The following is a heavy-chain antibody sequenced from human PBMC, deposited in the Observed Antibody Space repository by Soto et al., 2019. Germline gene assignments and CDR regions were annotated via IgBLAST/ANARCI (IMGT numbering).Heavy chain of an antibody. CDR3: AREAGWQRMVPYD. J-gene: IGHJ4*02. V-gene: IGHV1-18*04. CDR1: GYTFTSYG. Sequence: QVQLVQSGTEVKKPGASVNVYCKAFGYTFTSYGFSWVRQVPGQGLEWPGWISALNGDTKYAQTMKGRLTVTTDTSTTTVHMELRSLTPADTAVYYCAREAGWQRMVPYDWGQGTLVTVS. D-gene: IGHD6-25*01. CDR2: ISALNGDT.